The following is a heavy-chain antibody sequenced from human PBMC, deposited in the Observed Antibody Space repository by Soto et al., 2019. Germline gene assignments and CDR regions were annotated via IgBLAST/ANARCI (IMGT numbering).Heavy chain of an antibody. J-gene: IGHJ4*02. CDR3: ARDGTNWNYVLVEGLYLFDF. CDR1: GFTFSSYA. D-gene: IGHD1-7*01. Sequence: SLRLSCAASGFTFSSYAMHWVRQAPGKGLERVAVISYDGSNKYYADSVKGRFTISRDNSKNTLYLQMNSLRAEDTAVYYCARDGTNWNYVLVEGLYLFDFRGQGSSVTGSS. V-gene: IGHV3-30-3*01. CDR2: ISYDGSNK.